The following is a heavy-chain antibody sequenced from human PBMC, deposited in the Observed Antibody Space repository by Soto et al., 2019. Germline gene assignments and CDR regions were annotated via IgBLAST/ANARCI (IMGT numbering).Heavy chain of an antibody. V-gene: IGHV5-51*01. D-gene: IGHD3-9*01. Sequence: PGESLKISCKGSGYSFTSYWIGWVRQMPGKGLEWMGIIYPGDSDTRYSPSFQGQVTISADKYISTAYLQWSSLKASDTAMYYCARNETPHYDILTGLVYGMDVWGQGTTVTVSS. CDR1: GYSFTSYW. CDR2: IYPGDSDT. CDR3: ARNETPHYDILTGLVYGMDV. J-gene: IGHJ6*02.